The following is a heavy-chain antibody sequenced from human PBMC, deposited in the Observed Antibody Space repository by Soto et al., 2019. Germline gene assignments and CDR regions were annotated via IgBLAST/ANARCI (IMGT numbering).Heavy chain of an antibody. D-gene: IGHD4-4*01. Sequence: GGSLRLSCAASGFTFSSYSMNWVRQAPGKGLEWVSSISSSSSFIYYADSVKGRFTISRDNAKNSLFLQMNSLRAEDTAVYYCAKDRGNSNPSEFDYWGQGTLVTVSS. CDR3: AKDRGNSNPSEFDY. CDR1: GFTFSSYS. V-gene: IGHV3-21*01. CDR2: ISSSSSFI. J-gene: IGHJ4*02.